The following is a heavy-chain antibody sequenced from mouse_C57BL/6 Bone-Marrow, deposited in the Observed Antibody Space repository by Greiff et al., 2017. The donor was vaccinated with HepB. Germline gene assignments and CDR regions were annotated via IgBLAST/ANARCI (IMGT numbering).Heavy chain of an antibody. CDR1: GYTFTSYW. V-gene: IGHV1-55*01. CDR2: IYPGSGST. J-gene: IGHJ1*03. CDR3: ARRHYYGSSYDWYFDV. Sequence: QVQLQQPGAELVKPGASVKMSCKASGYTFTSYWITWVKQRPGQGLEWIGDIYPGSGSTNYNEKFKSKATLTVDTSSSTAYMQLSSLTSEDSAVYYCARRHYYGSSYDWYFDVWGTGTTVTVSS. D-gene: IGHD1-1*01.